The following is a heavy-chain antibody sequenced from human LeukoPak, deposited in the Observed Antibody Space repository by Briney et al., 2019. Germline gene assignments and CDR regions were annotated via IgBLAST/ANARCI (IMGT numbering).Heavy chain of an antibody. V-gene: IGHV3-53*01. D-gene: IGHD3-22*01. CDR1: GFTFSSYA. Sequence: PGGSLRLSCAASGFTFSSYAMSWVRQAPAQGLEWVSVIYSGGDTYYADSVKGRFTISRDNSKNTLYLQMNSLRAEDTAVYYCARDYDGFDYWGQGTLVTVSS. CDR3: ARDYDGFDY. J-gene: IGHJ4*02. CDR2: IYSGGDT.